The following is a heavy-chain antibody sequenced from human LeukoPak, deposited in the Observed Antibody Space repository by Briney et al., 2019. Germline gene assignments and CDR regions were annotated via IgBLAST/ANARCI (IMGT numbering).Heavy chain of an antibody. J-gene: IGHJ4*02. CDR2: IYPGDSDT. V-gene: IGHV5-51*01. CDR1: GYSFTSYW. D-gene: IGHD3-22*01. CDR3: ARQFDSSGYPDYFDY. Sequence: VESLKISCKGSGYSFTSYWIGWVRQMPGKGLEWMGIIYPGDSDTRYSPSFQGQVTISADKSISTAYLQWSSLKASDTAMYYCARQFDSSGYPDYFDYWGQGTLVTVSS.